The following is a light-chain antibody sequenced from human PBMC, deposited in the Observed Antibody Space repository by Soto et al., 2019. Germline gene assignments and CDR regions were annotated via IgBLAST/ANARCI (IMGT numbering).Light chain of an antibody. CDR2: QDS. CDR3: QAWDSSVV. J-gene: IGLJ2*01. CDR1: KLGDKY. V-gene: IGLV3-1*01. Sequence: SYALTQPPSVSVSPGQTASIPCPGDKLGDKYACWYQQKPGQSPVLVIYQDSKRPSGIPERFSGSNSGNTATLTISGTQAMDEADYYCQAWDSSVVFGGGTKLTVL.